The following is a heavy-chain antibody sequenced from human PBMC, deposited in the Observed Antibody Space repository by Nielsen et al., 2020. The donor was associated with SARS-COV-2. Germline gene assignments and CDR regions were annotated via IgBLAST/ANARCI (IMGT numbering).Heavy chain of an antibody. Sequence: GESLKISCAASGFTFSSYWMSWVRQAPGKGLEWVANIKQDGSEKYYVDSVKGRFTISRDNAKNTLYLQMNSLRAEDTAVYYCATPSRSYSSSWYCDFDYWGQGTLVTVSS. CDR3: ATPSRSYSSSWYCDFDY. CDR1: GFTFSSYW. J-gene: IGHJ4*02. CDR2: IKQDGSEK. V-gene: IGHV3-7*01. D-gene: IGHD6-13*01.